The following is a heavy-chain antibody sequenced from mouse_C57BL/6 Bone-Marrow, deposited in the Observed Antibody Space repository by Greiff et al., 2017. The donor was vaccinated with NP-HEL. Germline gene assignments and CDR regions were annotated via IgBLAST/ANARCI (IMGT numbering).Heavy chain of an antibody. Sequence: QVQLQQPGAELVRPGTSVKLSCKASGYTFTSYWMHWVKQRPGQGLEWIGVIDPSDSYTNYNQKFKGKATLTADKSSSTAYMQLSSLTSEDSAVYFCARGELRLAWFAYWGQGTLVTVSA. CDR3: ARGELRLAWFAY. D-gene: IGHD1-2*01. CDR1: GYTFTSYW. V-gene: IGHV1-59*01. CDR2: IDPSDSYT. J-gene: IGHJ3*01.